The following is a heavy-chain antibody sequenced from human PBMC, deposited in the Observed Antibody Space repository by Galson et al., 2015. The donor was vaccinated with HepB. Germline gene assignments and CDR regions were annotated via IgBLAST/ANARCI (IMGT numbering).Heavy chain of an antibody. CDR2: IVPVLGTT. CDR3: ARYNSTWYNSPGDEYLQH. J-gene: IGHJ1*01. D-gene: IGHD6-13*01. CDR1: GGTFNTYV. V-gene: IGHV1-69*10. Sequence: SVKVSCKASGGTFNTYVINWVRQAPGQGLEWMGLIVPVLGTTNYARKFQGSVTITADKSTSTAYMELSGLRSEDTAIYYCARYNSTWYNSPGDEYLQHWGQGTLVTVSS.